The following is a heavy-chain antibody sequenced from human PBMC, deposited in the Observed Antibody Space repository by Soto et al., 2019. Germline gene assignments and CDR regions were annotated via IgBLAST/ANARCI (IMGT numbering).Heavy chain of an antibody. D-gene: IGHD1-26*01. CDR1: GYTFTSYY. V-gene: IGHV1-46*01. CDR3: ARDFGVLSGSWPSGY. Sequence: QVQLVQSGAEVKKPGASVKVSCKASGYTFTSYYMHWVRQAPGQGLEWMGIINPSGGSTSYAQKFQGRVTMTRDTSTSTVYMEVSSLRSEDTAVYYCARDFGVLSGSWPSGYCGQGTLVTVSS. CDR2: INPSGGST. J-gene: IGHJ4*02.